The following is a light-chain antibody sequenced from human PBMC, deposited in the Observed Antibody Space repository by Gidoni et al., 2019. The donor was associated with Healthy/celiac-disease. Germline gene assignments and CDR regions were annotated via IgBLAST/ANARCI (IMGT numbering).Light chain of an antibody. CDR2: GAS. Sequence: EIVMTQSPAALSVSPGERATLSCRASQSVSSNLACYQQKPGQAPRLLINGASTRATGIPARFSGSGSGTEFTLTISSLQSEDFAVYYCQQHNSWPPLTFGGGTKVEIK. V-gene: IGKV3-15*01. CDR3: QQHNSWPPLT. J-gene: IGKJ4*01. CDR1: QSVSSN.